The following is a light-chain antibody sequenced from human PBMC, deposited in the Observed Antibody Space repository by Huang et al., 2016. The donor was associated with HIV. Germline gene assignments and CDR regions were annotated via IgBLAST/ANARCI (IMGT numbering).Light chain of an antibody. CDR3: QQYHNWSYT. J-gene: IGKJ2*01. CDR2: GAS. Sequence: EIIMTQSPATLSLSPGEGASLSCRANQSVATNLAWYLHRPGQSPRILIFGASTRASGLPGRFSGSGSGTQFTLTVSGLQSEDFAVYYCQQYHNWSYTFGQGTKLEI. V-gene: IGKV3-15*01. CDR1: QSVATN.